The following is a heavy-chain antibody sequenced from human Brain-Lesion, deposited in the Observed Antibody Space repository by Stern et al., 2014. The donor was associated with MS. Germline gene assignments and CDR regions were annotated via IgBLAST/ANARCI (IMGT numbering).Heavy chain of an antibody. CDR1: GGSIISGDNH. J-gene: IGHJ5*02. V-gene: IGHV4-30-4*01. CDR3: ARVKWMWLRLGSWFDP. CDR2: LNYRGTP. Sequence: QLQLQESGPGLVKPSPTLSLSCTVSGGSIISGDNHWSWIRPPPGKGLEWRVNLNYRGTPYSNPSLQTRVIIPIDTSNNHFSQKLSSVTAADTAVYYCARVKWMWLRLGSWFDPWGQGTLVTVSS. D-gene: IGHD5-12*01.